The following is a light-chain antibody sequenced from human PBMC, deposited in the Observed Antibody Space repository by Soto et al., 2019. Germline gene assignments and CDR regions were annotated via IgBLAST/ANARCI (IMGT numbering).Light chain of an antibody. CDR3: SSYAASNNFYFV. Sequence: QSALTQPPSASGSPGRSVTISCTGTSSDVGGYNYVSWYQQNPGRAPKLMIYEVTKRPSGVPDRFSGSKSGNTASLTVSGLQAEDEADYYCSSYAASNNFYFVFGGGTKLTVL. J-gene: IGLJ3*02. CDR1: SSDVGGYNY. V-gene: IGLV2-8*01. CDR2: EVT.